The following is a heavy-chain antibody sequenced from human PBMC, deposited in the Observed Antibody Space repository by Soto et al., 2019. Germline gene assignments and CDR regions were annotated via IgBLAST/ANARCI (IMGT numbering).Heavy chain of an antibody. CDR3: ARGVGSGSYYNQYNWFDP. V-gene: IGHV1-18*01. CDR2: ISAYNGNT. CDR1: GYTLTNYG. Sequence: QVQLVQSGAEVKKPGASVKVSCKASGYTLTNYGISWVRQAPGQGLEWMGWISAYNGNTKYAQKLQGRVTMTTDTSTSTASMELRSLRSDDTAVYYCARGVGSGSYYNQYNWFDPWGQGTLVTVSS. J-gene: IGHJ5*02. D-gene: IGHD3-10*01.